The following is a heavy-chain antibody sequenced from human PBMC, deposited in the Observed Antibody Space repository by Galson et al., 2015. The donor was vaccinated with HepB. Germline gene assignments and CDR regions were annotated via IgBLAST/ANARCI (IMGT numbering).Heavy chain of an antibody. CDR3: ARQTSSPN. CDR2: INPNSGGT. D-gene: IGHD2-2*01. CDR1: GYIFTGSY. J-gene: IGHJ4*02. Sequence: SCKASGYIFTGSYIHWVRQAPGQGLEWMGRINPNSGGTNYAQKFQGRVTMTRDTSITTAYMELSRLKFDDTAVYYCARQTSSPNWGQGTLVTVSS. V-gene: IGHV1-2*06.